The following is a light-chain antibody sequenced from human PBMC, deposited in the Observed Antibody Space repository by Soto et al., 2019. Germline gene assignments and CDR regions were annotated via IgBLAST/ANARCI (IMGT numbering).Light chain of an antibody. CDR3: QWRSDWPPRLT. Sequence: EVVLTQSPATLSLSPGERPPLSCRASESIGNYLAWYQQKLGQAPKPLIYDASHRAIGFPGRFSGDGSGTDFTRTISSLEPEDFAVYYCQWRSDWPPRLTFGGGTKVEIK. J-gene: IGKJ4*01. CDR2: DAS. V-gene: IGKV3-11*01. CDR1: ESIGNY.